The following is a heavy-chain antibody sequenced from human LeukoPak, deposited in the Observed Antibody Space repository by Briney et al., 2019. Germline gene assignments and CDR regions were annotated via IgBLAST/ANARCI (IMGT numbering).Heavy chain of an antibody. D-gene: IGHD1-26*01. CDR3: AKDRQWELLFDY. V-gene: IGHV3-23*01. CDR2: ISGSGGST. CDR1: GFTFSSYA. Sequence: GGSLRLCCAASGFTFSSYAMSWVRQAPGKGLEWVSAISGSGGSTYYADSVKGRFTISRDNSKNTLYLQMNSLRAEDTAVYYCAKDRQWELLFDYWGQGTLVTVSS. J-gene: IGHJ4*02.